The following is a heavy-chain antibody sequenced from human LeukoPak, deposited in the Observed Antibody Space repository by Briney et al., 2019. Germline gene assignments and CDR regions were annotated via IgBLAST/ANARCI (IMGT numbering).Heavy chain of an antibody. CDR2: INPNSGGT. V-gene: IGHV1-2*02. Sequence: ASVKVSCKASGYTFTGYYMHWVRQAPGQGLEWMGWINPNSGGTNYAQKFQGRVTMTRDTSISTAYMELSRLRSDDTAVYYCARARVVPAASPFMDVWGKGTTVTVSS. CDR3: ARARVVPAASPFMDV. D-gene: IGHD2-2*01. J-gene: IGHJ6*03. CDR1: GYTFTGYY.